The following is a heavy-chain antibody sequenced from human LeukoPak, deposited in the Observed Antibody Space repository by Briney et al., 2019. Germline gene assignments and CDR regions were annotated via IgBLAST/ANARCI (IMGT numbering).Heavy chain of an antibody. CDR3: AGGSRDGYNSGKPQPS. CDR1: GYTFTGYY. J-gene: IGHJ4*02. V-gene: IGHV1-2*02. CDR2: INPNSGGT. D-gene: IGHD5-24*01. Sequence: GASVKVSCKASGYTFTGYYMHWVRQAPGQGLEWMGWINPNSGGTNYAQKFQGRVTMTRDTSISTAYMELSRLRSDDTAVYYCAGGSRDGYNSGKPQPSWGQGTLVTVSS.